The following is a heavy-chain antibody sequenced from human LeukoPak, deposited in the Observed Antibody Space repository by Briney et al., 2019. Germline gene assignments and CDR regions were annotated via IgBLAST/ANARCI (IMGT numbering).Heavy chain of an antibody. V-gene: IGHV4-59*08. CDR3: ARLGTTVTSFDY. J-gene: IGHJ4*02. D-gene: IGHD4-17*01. CDR1: GGSISSYY. CDR2: FYYSGST. Sequence: SETLSLTCTVSGGSISSYYWSWIRQPPGKGLEWIGYFYYSGSTNYNPSLKSRVTISVDTSKNQFSLKLSSVIAADTAVYYCARLGTTVTSFDYWGQGTLVTVSS.